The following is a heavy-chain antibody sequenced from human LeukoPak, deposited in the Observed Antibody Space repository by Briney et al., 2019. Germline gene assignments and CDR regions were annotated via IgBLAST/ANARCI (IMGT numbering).Heavy chain of an antibody. Sequence: ASVKVSWQASGYTFTGYYMHWVRQAPGQGLEWMGIINTRSGSTSYAHKFQRRDTMTRDTSTTTVYMELSSLRSEVTAVDNCARGLITIYYWGQGSPVTASA. J-gene: IGHJ4*02. V-gene: IGHV1-46*01. CDR3: ARGLITIYY. CDR1: GYTFTGYY. CDR2: INTRSGST. D-gene: IGHD3-3*01.